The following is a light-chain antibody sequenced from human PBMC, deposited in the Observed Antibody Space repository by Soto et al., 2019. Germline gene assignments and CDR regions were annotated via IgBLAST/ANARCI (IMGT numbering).Light chain of an antibody. CDR2: NTS. V-gene: IGKV3-15*01. Sequence: EIVMTQSPATLSVSPGERATLSCRASQRFSSNSLVWYQKKPGQPPSLLIYNTSSRVTGVPARFSGSGSGTEYTLTISGLQSEDSAVYYCQQSYTWPYTFGQGTKLEIK. CDR1: QRFSSNS. CDR3: QQSYTWPYT. J-gene: IGKJ2*01.